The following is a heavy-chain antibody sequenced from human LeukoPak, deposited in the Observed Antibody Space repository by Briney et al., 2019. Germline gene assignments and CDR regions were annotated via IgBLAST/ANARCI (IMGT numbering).Heavy chain of an antibody. CDR3: AKGGTYYYDSSGCCLFDY. CDR1: GFTFSSYG. CDR2: ISYDGSNK. D-gene: IGHD3-22*01. Sequence: GGSLRLSCAASGFTFSSYGMHWVRQAPGKGLEGVAVISYDGSNKYYADSVKGRFTISRDNSKNTLYLQMNSLRAEDTAVYYCAKGGTYYYDSSGCCLFDYWGQGTLVTVSS. J-gene: IGHJ4*02. V-gene: IGHV3-30*18.